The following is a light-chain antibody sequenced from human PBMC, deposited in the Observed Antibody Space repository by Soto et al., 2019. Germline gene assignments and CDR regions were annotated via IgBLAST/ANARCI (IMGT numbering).Light chain of an antibody. CDR3: SSYTSSSTLMV. CDR1: SSDVGGYNY. J-gene: IGLJ2*01. Sequence: QSALTQPASVSGSPGQSITISCTGTSSDVGGYNYVSWYQQHPGKAPKLRIYDVSNRPSGVSNRFSGSKSGNRASLTISGLQAEDEADYYCSSYTSSSTLMVFGGGTKLTVL. V-gene: IGLV2-14*01. CDR2: DVS.